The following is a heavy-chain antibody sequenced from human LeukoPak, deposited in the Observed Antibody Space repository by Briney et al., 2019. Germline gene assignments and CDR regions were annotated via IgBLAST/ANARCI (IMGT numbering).Heavy chain of an antibody. D-gene: IGHD2-2*01. V-gene: IGHV3-23*01. Sequence: GGSLRLSCAASGFTFSSYSMSWVRQAPGKGLEWVSVISASGGSTYYADSVKGRFTISRDNSKNTLYLQMNSLRAEDTAVYYCARVRYCSSTTCRGAFDIWGQGTMVTVSS. CDR3: ARVRYCSSTTCRGAFDI. CDR1: GFTFSSYS. J-gene: IGHJ3*02. CDR2: ISASGGST.